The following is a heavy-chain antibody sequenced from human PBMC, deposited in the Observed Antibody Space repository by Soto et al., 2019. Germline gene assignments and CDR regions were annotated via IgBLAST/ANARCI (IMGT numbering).Heavy chain of an antibody. J-gene: IGHJ4*02. V-gene: IGHV1-18*01. CDR1: GYTFTSYG. CDR3: ARDKGDGSGSYYGY. Sequence: QVQLVQSGAEVKKPGASVKVSCKASGYTFTSYGISWVRQAPGQGLEWMGWISAYNGNTNYAQKLQGRVTMTTDTSTRTAYMERRSLRSDDPAVYYWARDKGDGSGSYYGYWGQGTLVTVSS. CDR2: ISAYNGNT. D-gene: IGHD3-10*01.